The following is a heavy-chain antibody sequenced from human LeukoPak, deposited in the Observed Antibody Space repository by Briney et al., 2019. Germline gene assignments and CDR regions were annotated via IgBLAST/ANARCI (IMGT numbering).Heavy chain of an antibody. CDR3: ARAGSGYYPFDD. CDR1: GGSISSYY. D-gene: IGHD3-22*01. CDR2: VYYSGST. J-gene: IGHJ4*02. Sequence: PPETLSLTCTVSGGSISSYYWSWIRQPPGKGLEWIGYVYYSGSTNYNPSLKSRVTISVDTSNNQFSLKLSSVTAADTAVYYCARAGSGYYPFDDWGQGTLVTVSS. V-gene: IGHV4-59*01.